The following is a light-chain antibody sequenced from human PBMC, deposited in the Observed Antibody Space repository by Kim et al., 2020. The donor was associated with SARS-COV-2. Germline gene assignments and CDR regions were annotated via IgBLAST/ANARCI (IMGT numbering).Light chain of an antibody. Sequence: GQSVTISCTGSSSDVGGYNFVSWYQQHPGTAPKLLIYDVSKRPSGVSDRFSGSKSGNTASLTISGLQAEDEADYYCSSYASRSTVVFGGGTQLTVL. CDR2: DVS. CDR3: SSYASRSTVV. J-gene: IGLJ2*01. V-gene: IGLV2-14*04. CDR1: SSDVGGYNF.